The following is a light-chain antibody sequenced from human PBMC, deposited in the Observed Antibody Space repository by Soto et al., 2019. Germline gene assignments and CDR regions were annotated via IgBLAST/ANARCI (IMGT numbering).Light chain of an antibody. J-gene: IGKJ4*01. V-gene: IGKV1-39*01. CDR2: AAS. CDR1: QSISSY. Sequence: IQMTQSPSSLSASVGDRVTITCRASQSISSYLNWYQQKPGKAPKLLIYAASSLQSGVPSRFGGSGSGTDFTLTISSLQPEDFATYYCQQSYSTPLTLGGGTKVDIK. CDR3: QQSYSTPLT.